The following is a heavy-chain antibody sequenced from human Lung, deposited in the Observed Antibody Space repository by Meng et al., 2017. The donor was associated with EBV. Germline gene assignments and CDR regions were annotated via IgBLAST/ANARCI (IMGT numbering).Heavy chain of an antibody. CDR2: INAGNGNT. D-gene: IGHD2-2*01. V-gene: IGHV1-3*01. CDR1: GYSYTTYA. CDR3: ARTGCSSSSCYDY. Sequence: LVWFGAEVKKPGASGNVPCKSSGYSYTTYAMHWVRQAPGQRLEWMGWINAGNGNTKYSEKFQSRVTITRDTAASTAYMELSSLRSEDTAVYYCARTGCSSSSCYDYWGQGTLVTVSS. J-gene: IGHJ4*02.